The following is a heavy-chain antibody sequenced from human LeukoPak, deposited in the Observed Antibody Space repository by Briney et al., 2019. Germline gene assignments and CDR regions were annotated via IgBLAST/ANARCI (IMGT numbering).Heavy chain of an antibody. J-gene: IGHJ4*02. CDR3: ARGSNYLYYFDY. Sequence: GGSLRLSCAASGFTFSSYSMNWVRQAPGKGLEWVSSISSSSSYIYYADSVKGRFTISRDNARNSLYLQMNSLRAEDTAVYYCARGSNYLYYFDYWGQGTLVTVSS. D-gene: IGHD1-26*01. V-gene: IGHV3-21*01. CDR2: ISSSSSYI. CDR1: GFTFSSYS.